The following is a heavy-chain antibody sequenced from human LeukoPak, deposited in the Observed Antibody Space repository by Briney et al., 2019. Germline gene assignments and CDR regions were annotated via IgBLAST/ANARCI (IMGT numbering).Heavy chain of an antibody. D-gene: IGHD6-13*01. Sequence: WVRQAPGKGLEWVSYISSSDSTIYYADSVKGRFTISRDNAKNSMYLQMNSLRAEDTAVYYCARDRWSASGSSWYDYWGQGTQVTVSS. V-gene: IGHV3-48*03. J-gene: IGHJ4*02. CDR3: ARDRWSASGSSWYDY. CDR2: ISSSDSTI.